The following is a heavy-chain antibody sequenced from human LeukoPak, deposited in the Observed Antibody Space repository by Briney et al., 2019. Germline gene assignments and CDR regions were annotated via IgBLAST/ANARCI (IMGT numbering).Heavy chain of an antibody. CDR1: GGSIRSYY. Sequence: NPSETLSLTCTVSGGSIRSYYWSWIRQPPGKGLEWIGYIYNSGSTNYNPSLKSRVTISVDTSKNQFSLKLSSVTAADTAVYYCARSMVRGVMGYYYMDVWGKGTTVTISS. CDR3: ARSMVRGVMGYYYMDV. CDR2: IYNSGST. V-gene: IGHV4-59*01. J-gene: IGHJ6*03. D-gene: IGHD3-10*01.